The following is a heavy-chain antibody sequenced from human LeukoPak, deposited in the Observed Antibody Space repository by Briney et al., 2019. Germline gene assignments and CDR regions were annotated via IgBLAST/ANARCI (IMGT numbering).Heavy chain of an antibody. J-gene: IGHJ6*02. Sequence: SETLSLTCTVSGGSISSYYWSWIRQPPGKGLEWIGYIYYSGSTNYNPSLKSRVTISVDTSKNQFSLNLTSVTAADTAVYYCVRAYGSSYIYYYGMDVWSQGTTVTVSS. CDR2: IYYSGST. CDR1: GGSISSYY. D-gene: IGHD4-17*01. CDR3: VRAYGSSYIYYYGMDV. V-gene: IGHV4-59*01.